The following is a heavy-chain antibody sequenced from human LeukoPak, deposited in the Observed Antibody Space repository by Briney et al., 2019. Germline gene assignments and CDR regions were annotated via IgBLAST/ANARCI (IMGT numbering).Heavy chain of an antibody. CDR2: ITSSSNTI. Sequence: GGSLRLSCAASGFTFSSYSMNWVRQAPGKGLEWISYITSSSNTIYYADSVKGRFTISRGNAKNTLYLQMNSLRAEDTAVYYCARARNTAMADWGQGTMVTVSS. V-gene: IGHV3-48*04. CDR3: ARARNTAMAD. J-gene: IGHJ3*01. D-gene: IGHD5-18*01. CDR1: GFTFSSYS.